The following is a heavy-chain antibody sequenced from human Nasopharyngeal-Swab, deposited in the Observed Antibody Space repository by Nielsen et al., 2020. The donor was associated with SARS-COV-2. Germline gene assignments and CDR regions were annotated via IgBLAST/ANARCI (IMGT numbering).Heavy chain of an antibody. D-gene: IGHD6-6*01. CDR3: ARVWGDSSSGGGIDY. V-gene: IGHV4-30-4*01. CDR1: GGSISSGDYY. CDR2: IYYSGST. J-gene: IGHJ4*02. Sequence: SETLSLTCTVSGGSISSGDYYWSWIRQPPGKGLEWIGYIYYSGSTYYNPSLKSRVTISVDTSKNQFSLKLSSVTAADTAVYYCARVWGDSSSGGGIDYWGQGTLVTVSS.